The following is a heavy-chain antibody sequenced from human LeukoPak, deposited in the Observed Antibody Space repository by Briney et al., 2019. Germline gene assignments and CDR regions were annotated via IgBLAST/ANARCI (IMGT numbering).Heavy chain of an antibody. J-gene: IGHJ4*02. CDR3: ARDPYYYDSSGYYYFDY. Sequence: ASVKVSCKASGYTFTGYYMHWVRQAPGQGLEWMGWINPNSGGTNYAQKFQGRVTTTRDTSISTAYMELSRLRSDDTAVYYCARDPYYYDSSGYYYFDYWGQGTLVTVSS. D-gene: IGHD3-22*01. CDR1: GYTFTGYY. V-gene: IGHV1-2*02. CDR2: INPNSGGT.